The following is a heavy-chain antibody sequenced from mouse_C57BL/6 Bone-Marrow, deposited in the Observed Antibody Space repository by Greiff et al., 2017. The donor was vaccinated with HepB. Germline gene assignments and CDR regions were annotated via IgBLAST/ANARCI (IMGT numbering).Heavy chain of an antibody. J-gene: IGHJ2*01. V-gene: IGHV5-4*01. CDR2: ISDGGSYT. Sequence: EVQLQESGGGLVKPGGSLKLSCAASGFTFSSYAMSWVRQTPEKRLEWVATISDGGSYTYYPDNVKGRFTISRDNAKNNLYLQMSHLKSEDTAMYYCARDCDGYFYYFDYWGQGTTLTVSS. CDR1: GFTFSSYA. D-gene: IGHD2-3*01. CDR3: ARDCDGYFYYFDY.